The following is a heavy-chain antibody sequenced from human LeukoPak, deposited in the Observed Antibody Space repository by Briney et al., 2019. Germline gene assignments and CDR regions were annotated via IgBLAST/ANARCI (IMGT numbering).Heavy chain of an antibody. CDR2: ISSSGSTI. D-gene: IGHD3-22*01. CDR3: ARDRPDYYDSSGYP. CDR1: GFTFRNYW. J-gene: IGHJ5*02. V-gene: IGHV3-48*04. Sequence: PGGSLRLSCGASGFTFRNYWMNWVGQAPGKGLEWVAYISSSGSTIYYVDSVKGRFTISRDNAKNSLYLQMNSLRAEDTAEYYCARDRPDYYDSSGYPWGQGTLVTVSS.